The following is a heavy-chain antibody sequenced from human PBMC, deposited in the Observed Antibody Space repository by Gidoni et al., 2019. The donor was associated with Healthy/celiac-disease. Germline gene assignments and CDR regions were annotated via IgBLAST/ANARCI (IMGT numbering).Heavy chain of an antibody. Sequence: QVQLQQSGPGLVKPSQTLSLTCAISGDSVPSNSAAWNWIWQSPSRGLEWLGRTYYRSKWYNDYAVSVKSRITINPDTSKNQFSLQLNSVTPEDTAVYYCAREPYSSGWFSFLYFDYWGQGTLVTVSS. CDR2: TYYRSKWYN. D-gene: IGHD6-19*01. J-gene: IGHJ4*02. CDR3: AREPYSSGWFSFLYFDY. CDR1: GDSVPSNSAA. V-gene: IGHV6-1*01.